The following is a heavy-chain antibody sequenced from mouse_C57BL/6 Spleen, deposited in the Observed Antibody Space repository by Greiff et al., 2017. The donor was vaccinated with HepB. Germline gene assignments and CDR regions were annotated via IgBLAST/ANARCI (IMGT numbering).Heavy chain of an antibody. Sequence: VQLQQPGAELVKPGASVKLSCKASGYTFTSYWMHWVKQRPGQGLEWIGMIHPNSGSTNYNEKFKSKATLTVDKSSSTAYMQLSSLTSEDSAVYYCARLGDYDGTGLDYWGKGTTLTVSS. CDR1: GYTFTSYW. CDR2: IHPNSGST. V-gene: IGHV1-64*01. J-gene: IGHJ2*01. D-gene: IGHD2-4*01. CDR3: ARLGDYDGTGLDY.